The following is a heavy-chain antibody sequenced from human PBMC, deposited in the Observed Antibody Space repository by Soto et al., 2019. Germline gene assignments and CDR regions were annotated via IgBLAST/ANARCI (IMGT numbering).Heavy chain of an antibody. Sequence: EVQLVQSGAEVKKPGGSLEISCKGSGYSFSTYYIGWVRQMPGKGLECMGIIYPGDSDTRYSPSFQGQVLISVDKAISTAYLHWGSLESSDTAVYYCARGQTVGRTVGAFDIWGQGTVVTVPS. V-gene: IGHV5-51*01. CDR2: IYPGDSDT. J-gene: IGHJ3*02. CDR3: ARGQTVGRTVGAFDI. D-gene: IGHD1-26*01. CDR1: GYSFSTYY.